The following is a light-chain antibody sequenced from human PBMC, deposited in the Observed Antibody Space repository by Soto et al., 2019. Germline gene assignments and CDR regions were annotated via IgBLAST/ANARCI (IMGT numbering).Light chain of an antibody. V-gene: IGKV3-15*01. CDR3: QQYNNWWT. J-gene: IGKJ1*01. CDR2: GAS. CDR1: QSVSNN. Sequence: EIVMTQSPATLSVSPGERATLSCRASQSVSNNLAWYQKKPGQAPRLFIYGASARDTGIPARFSGSGSGTECHLTISSLESADFAFYYCQQYNNWWTFGQGTRVDIQ.